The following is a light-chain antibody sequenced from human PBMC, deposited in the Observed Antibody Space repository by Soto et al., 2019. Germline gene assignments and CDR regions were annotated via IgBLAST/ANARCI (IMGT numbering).Light chain of an antibody. CDR3: RSYAVSSNV. CDR2: EVN. V-gene: IGLV2-8*01. J-gene: IGLJ1*01. CDR1: SSDVGGYNY. Sequence: QSALTQPPSASGSPGQSVAISCTGTSSDVGGYNYVSWYQQHPGKAPKLMIYEVNKRPSGVPDRFSGSKSGNTASLTVSGLQAEDEADYYCRSYAVSSNVFGTVTKLTVL.